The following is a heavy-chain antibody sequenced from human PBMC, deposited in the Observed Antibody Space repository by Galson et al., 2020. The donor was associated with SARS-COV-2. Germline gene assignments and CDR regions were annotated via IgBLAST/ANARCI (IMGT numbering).Heavy chain of an antibody. J-gene: IGHJ4*02. CDR1: GFTFSSYW. D-gene: IGHD3-3*01. CDR3: ARDWDDFWSGYYYFDY. CDR2: IKQDGSEK. Sequence: TVGSLRLSCAASGFTFSSYWMNWVRQAPGKGLEWVANIKQDGSEKYYVDSVKGRFTISRDNAKNSLYLQMNSLRAEDTAVYYCARDWDDFWSGYYYFDYWGQGTLVTVSS. V-gene: IGHV3-7*05.